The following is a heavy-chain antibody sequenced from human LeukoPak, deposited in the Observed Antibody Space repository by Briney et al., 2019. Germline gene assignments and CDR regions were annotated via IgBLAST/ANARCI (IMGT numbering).Heavy chain of an antibody. J-gene: IGHJ4*02. V-gene: IGHV3-73*01. D-gene: IGHD2-15*01. CDR1: GFTFSGSA. CDR2: IRSKANSYAT. Sequence: GGSPRLSCAASGFTFSGSAMHWVRQASGKGLEWVGRIRSKANSYATAYAASVKGRFTISRDDSKNTAYLQMNSLKTEDTAVYYCTGRLRQFDYWGQGTLVTVSS. CDR3: TGRLRQFDY.